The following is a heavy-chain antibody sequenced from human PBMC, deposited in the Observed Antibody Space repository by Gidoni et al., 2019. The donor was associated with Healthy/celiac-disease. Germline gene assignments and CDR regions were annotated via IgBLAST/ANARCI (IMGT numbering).Heavy chain of an antibody. J-gene: IGHJ3*02. D-gene: IGHD2-2*01. Sequence: SVSNAWRNWVRQAPGKGLEWVGRIKSKTDGGTTDYAAPVKGRFTISRDDSKNTLYLQMNSLKTEDTAVYYCTTAPYFVVVPAASQSPDAFDIWGQGTMVTVSS. CDR2: IKSKTDGGTT. CDR3: TTAPYFVVVPAASQSPDAFDI. CDR1: SVSNAW. V-gene: IGHV3-15*07.